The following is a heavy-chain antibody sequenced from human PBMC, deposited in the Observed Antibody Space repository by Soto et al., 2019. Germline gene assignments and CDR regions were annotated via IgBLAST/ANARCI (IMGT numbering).Heavy chain of an antibody. V-gene: IGHV3-23*01. J-gene: IGHJ4*02. CDR1: GFTFSGYT. CDR2: IGNSGDGT. Sequence: GGSLRLSCAASGFTFSGYTMNWVRQAPGKGLEWVAVIGNSGDGTHYADSVKGRFTISRDNSKNTLYLQMNSLRAEDTAVYYCAKEALYYGSGFDYWGQGTLVTVSS. D-gene: IGHD3-10*01. CDR3: AKEALYYGSGFDY.